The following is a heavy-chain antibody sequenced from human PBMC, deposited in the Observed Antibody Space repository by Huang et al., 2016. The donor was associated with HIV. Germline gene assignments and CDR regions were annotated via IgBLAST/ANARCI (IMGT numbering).Heavy chain of an antibody. V-gene: IGHV3-15*01. CDR2: IKSKTDGGTT. J-gene: IGHJ3*02. Sequence: EVQLVESGGGLVKPGGSLRLSCAASGFTFSNAWMSWVRTAPGKGLEWVGRIKSKTDGGTTDYAAPVKGRFTISRDDSKNTLYLQMNSLKTEDTAVYYCTTESESSGWTMDHDAFDIWGQGTMVTVSS. D-gene: IGHD6-19*01. CDR1: GFTFSNAW. CDR3: TTESESSGWTMDHDAFDI.